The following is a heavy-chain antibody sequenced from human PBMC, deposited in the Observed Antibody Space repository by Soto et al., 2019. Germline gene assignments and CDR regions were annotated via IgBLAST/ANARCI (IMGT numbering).Heavy chain of an antibody. CDR1: GGSFSGYY. J-gene: IGHJ6*03. CDR2: INHSGST. CDR3: ATVGRYWSGYPIHYYYYMDV. V-gene: IGHV4-34*01. Sequence: PSETLSLTCAVYGGSFSGYYWSWIRQPPGKGLEWIGEINHSGSTNYNPSLKSRVTISVDTSKNQFSLKLSSVTAADTAVYYCATVGRYWSGYPIHYYYYMDVWGKGTTVTVSS. D-gene: IGHD3-3*01.